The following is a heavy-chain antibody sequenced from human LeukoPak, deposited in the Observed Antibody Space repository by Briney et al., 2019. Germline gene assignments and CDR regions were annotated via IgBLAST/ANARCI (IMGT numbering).Heavy chain of an antibody. J-gene: IGHJ3*02. CDR2: ISWNSGSI. CDR1: GFTFDDYA. V-gene: IGHV3-9*01. Sequence: GRSLRLSCAASGFTFDDYAMHWVRQAPGKGLEWVSGISWNSGSIGYADSVKGRFTISRDNAKNSLYLQMNSLRAEDTAVYYCAKAYTTILRFLEWLPNDAFDIWGQGTMVTVSS. CDR3: AKAYTTILRFLEWLPNDAFDI. D-gene: IGHD3-3*01.